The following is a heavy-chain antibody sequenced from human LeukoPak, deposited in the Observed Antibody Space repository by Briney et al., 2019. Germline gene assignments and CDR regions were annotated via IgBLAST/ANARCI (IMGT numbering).Heavy chain of an antibody. Sequence: GGSLRLSCAASGFTFNNYNMNWVRQAPGRGLEWVANIDQSGGRNNYVDSVKGRFTISRDNAKNSLFLEMSSLRADDTAVYFCARDVEGGTFDIWGQGTTVTVSS. D-gene: IGHD3-16*01. J-gene: IGHJ3*02. CDR1: GFTFNNYN. CDR3: ARDVEGGTFDI. CDR2: IDQSGGRN. V-gene: IGHV3-7*05.